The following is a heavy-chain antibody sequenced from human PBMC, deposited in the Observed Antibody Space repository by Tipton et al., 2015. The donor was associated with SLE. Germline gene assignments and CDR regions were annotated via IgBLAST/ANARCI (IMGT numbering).Heavy chain of an antibody. J-gene: IGHJ1*01. CDR1: GGFFSGFY. D-gene: IGHD5-12*01. V-gene: IGHV4-34*01. CDR2: ISHRGIT. Sequence: TLSLTCAVFGGFFSGFYWRWIRQPPGKGLEWSGKISHRGITNYNPSLKSRVTIPVETTENQFSLKLTSVAAADMAVYYCAANGHGETYEFFTEYLRHWGQGTLVTVSS. CDR3: AANGHGETYEFFTEYLRH.